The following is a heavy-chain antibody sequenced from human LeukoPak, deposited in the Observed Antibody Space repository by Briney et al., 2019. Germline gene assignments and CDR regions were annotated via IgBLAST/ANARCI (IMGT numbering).Heavy chain of an antibody. J-gene: IGHJ4*02. CDR3: AKVKDIVVVVAATGGYYFDY. CDR2: LVYDERI. V-gene: IGHV3-30*02. D-gene: IGHD2-15*01. CDR1: GFPFSSYG. Sequence: GGSLRLSCAASGFPFSSYGMHWVRQAPGKGLEWVARLVYDERIDYANSVKGRFSISRDNSKNTLYLQMNSLRAEDTAVYYCAKVKDIVVVVAATGGYYFDYWGQGTLVTVSS.